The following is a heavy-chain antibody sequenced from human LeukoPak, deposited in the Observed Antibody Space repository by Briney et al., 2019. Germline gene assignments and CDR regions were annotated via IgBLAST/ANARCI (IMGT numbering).Heavy chain of an antibody. CDR3: ARAVIAAAPYYFDY. V-gene: IGHV1-24*01. Sequence: VASVKVSCKVSGYKFTDLSIHWVRQAPGKGLEWMGGFDPEHNKIIYAQNFRGRVTMSEDTSTDTAYMKLSSLRLDDTAVYYCARAVIAAAPYYFDYWGQGNLVTVSS. D-gene: IGHD6-13*01. J-gene: IGHJ4*02. CDR2: FDPEHNKI. CDR1: GYKFTDLS.